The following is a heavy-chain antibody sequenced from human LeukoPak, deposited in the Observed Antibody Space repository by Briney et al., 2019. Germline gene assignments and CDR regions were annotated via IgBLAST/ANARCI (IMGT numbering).Heavy chain of an antibody. J-gene: IGHJ5*02. CDR1: GGSISSGDYY. CDR2: IYHSGST. CDR3: ARGVVVVPAAILGGNNWFDP. V-gene: IGHV4-30-2*01. Sequence: RPSQTLSLTCTVSGGSISSGDYYWSWIRQPPGKGLEWIGYIYHSGSTYYNPSLKSRVTISVDRSKNQFSLKLSSVTAADTAVYYCARGVVVVPAAILGGNNWFDPWGQGTLVTVSS. D-gene: IGHD2-2*01.